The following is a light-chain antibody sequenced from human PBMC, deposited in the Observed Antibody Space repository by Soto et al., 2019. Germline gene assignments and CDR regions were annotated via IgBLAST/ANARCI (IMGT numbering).Light chain of an antibody. CDR3: QQYGSSPT. Sequence: EIVMTQSPAILSVSPGEGATLSCRASQSVSSKLAWYQQKPGQAPRLLIYGASSRATGIPDRFSGSGSGTDFTLTISRLEPEDFAVYYCQQYGSSPTFGQGTKVDI. V-gene: IGKV3-20*01. J-gene: IGKJ1*01. CDR1: QSVSSK. CDR2: GAS.